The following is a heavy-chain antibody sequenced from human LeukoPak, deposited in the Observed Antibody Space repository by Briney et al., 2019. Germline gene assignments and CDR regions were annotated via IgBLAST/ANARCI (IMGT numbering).Heavy chain of an antibody. CDR3: ARVNDFWSGYLGH. CDR2: ISSSSSYI. V-gene: IGHV3-21*01. J-gene: IGHJ4*02. CDR1: GFTFSSYS. Sequence: GGSLRLSCAASGFTFSSYSMNWVRQAPGKGLEWVSSISSSSSYIYYADSVKGRFTISRDNAKNSLYLQMNSLRAEDTAVCYCARVNDFWSGYLGHWGQGTLVTVSS. D-gene: IGHD3-3*01.